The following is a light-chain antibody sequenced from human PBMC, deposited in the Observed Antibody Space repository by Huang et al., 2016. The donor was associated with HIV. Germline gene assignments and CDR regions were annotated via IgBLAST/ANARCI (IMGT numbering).Light chain of an antibody. CDR3: QQCDSIPIT. Sequence: DIQMNQSPSSLSASVGDRVVITCRASQSISNWLAWYQRKPGKAPKLLIYKATTQENGVPSRFIVSGYGTKFTLTLNSLQPDDFATYYCQQCDSIPITFGQGTRLEI. J-gene: IGKJ5*01. CDR1: QSISNW. V-gene: IGKV1-5*03. CDR2: KAT.